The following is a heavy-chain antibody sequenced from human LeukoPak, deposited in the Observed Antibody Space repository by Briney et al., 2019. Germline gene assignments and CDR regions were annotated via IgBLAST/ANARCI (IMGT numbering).Heavy chain of an antibody. CDR3: AREMGVSSLDY. J-gene: IGHJ4*02. D-gene: IGHD3-16*01. Sequence: GRSLRLSCAASGFTFSSNAMHWVRQAPGKGLEWVAVISYDGSNKYYADSVKGRFTISRDNAKNSLYLQMNSLRAEDTAVYYCAREMGVSSLDYWGQGTLVTVSS. V-gene: IGHV3-30-3*01. CDR2: ISYDGSNK. CDR1: GFTFSSNA.